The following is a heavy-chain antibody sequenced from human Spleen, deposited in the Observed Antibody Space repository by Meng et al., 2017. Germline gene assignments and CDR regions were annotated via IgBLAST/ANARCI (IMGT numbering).Heavy chain of an antibody. Sequence: GESLKISCAASGFAFTSYAMNWVRQAPGKGLEWVSAISGSGGSPYYADSVKGRFTISKDNSRNTLHLQMNSLRAEDTAVYYCARGGYSSGLDYWGQGTLVTVSS. J-gene: IGHJ4*02. D-gene: IGHD6-19*01. V-gene: IGHV3-23*01. CDR2: ISGSGGSP. CDR3: ARGGYSSGLDY. CDR1: GFAFTSYA.